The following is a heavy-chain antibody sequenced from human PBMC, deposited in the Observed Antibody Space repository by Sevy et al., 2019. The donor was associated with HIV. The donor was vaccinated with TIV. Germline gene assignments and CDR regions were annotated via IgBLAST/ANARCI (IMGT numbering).Heavy chain of an antibody. CDR3: AGENAWGRGYS. V-gene: IGHV4-59*11. CDR2: ICYNGHI. Sequence: SETLSLTCTVSRGSITSLYWNWIRQPPGKGLEWIANICYNGHINYNPSLKSRVTLSLDTSKNQFSLRLSSVTAADTAMYYCAGENAWGRGYSWGQGTLVTVSS. J-gene: IGHJ4*02. CDR1: RGSITSLY. D-gene: IGHD1-26*01.